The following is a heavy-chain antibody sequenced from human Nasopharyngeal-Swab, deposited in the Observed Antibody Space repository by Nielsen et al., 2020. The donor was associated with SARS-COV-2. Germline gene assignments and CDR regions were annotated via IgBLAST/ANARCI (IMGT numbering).Heavy chain of an antibody. CDR1: GFTFSDYY. Sequence: GESLKISCAASGFTFSDYYMSWIRQAPGKGLEWVSYISSSGGTIYYADSVKGRFTISRDNAKNSLYLQMNSLRAEDTAVYYCATLYGSGIYAGYYYYYGMDVWGQGTTVTVSS. J-gene: IGHJ6*02. CDR2: ISSSGGTI. V-gene: IGHV3-11*04. CDR3: ATLYGSGIYAGYYYYYGMDV. D-gene: IGHD3-10*01.